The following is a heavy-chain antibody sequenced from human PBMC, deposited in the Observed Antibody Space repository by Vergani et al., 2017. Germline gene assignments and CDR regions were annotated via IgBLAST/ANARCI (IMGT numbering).Heavy chain of an antibody. D-gene: IGHD4-17*01. CDR1: GYTLSRYS. Sequence: QVQLVQSGSELKKPGASVKVSCKASGYTLSRYSIYWVRQAPGQGLEWMGWINPNSGGTEYAQKFQSRVTMTWDTSTTTAYVDLSSLRSDDTAVYYCARGRPYGGWFDPWGQGTLVTVSS. CDR2: INPNSGGT. J-gene: IGHJ5*02. V-gene: IGHV1-2*02. CDR3: ARGRPYGGWFDP.